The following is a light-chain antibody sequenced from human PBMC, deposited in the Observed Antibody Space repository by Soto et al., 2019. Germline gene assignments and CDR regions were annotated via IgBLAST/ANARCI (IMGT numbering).Light chain of an antibody. V-gene: IGKV3-20*01. J-gene: IGKJ2*01. CDR1: QSVSSNY. Sequence: EIVLTQSPGTLSLSPGERASLSCRASQSVSSNYLAWYQQKPGQAPRLLIYGTASRATDIPDRFSGSGSGTDFTLTISRLEPEDFAVYYCQQYGNAPTTFGQGTKLEIK. CDR3: QQYGNAPTT. CDR2: GTA.